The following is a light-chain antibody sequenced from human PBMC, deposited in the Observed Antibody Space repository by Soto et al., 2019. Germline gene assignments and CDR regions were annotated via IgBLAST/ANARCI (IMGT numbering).Light chain of an antibody. CDR1: QGISSR. V-gene: IGKV1-12*01. CDR2: DAS. Sequence: DLQMTQSPSSVSASVGDRVTITCRASQGISSRLAWYQQKPGKAPKLLIYDASNLESGVPSRFSGSGSGTDFTLTISSLQPEDFSNYYCQQANSFPWTCGQGTKVESK. J-gene: IGKJ1*01. CDR3: QQANSFPWT.